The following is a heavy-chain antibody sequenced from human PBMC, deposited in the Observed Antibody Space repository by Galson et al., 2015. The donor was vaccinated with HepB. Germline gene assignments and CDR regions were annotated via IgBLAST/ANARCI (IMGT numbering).Heavy chain of an antibody. V-gene: IGHV4-34*01. Sequence: LSLTCAVYGGSFSGYYWSWIRQPPGKGLEWIGEINHSGSTNYNPSLKSRVTISVDTSKNQFSLKLSSVTAADTAVYYCARVSGYYYDSSGYYYDPYYYYYGMDVWGQGTTVTVSS. CDR1: GGSFSGYY. CDR2: INHSGST. CDR3: ARVSGYYYDSSGYYYDPYYYYYGMDV. J-gene: IGHJ6*02. D-gene: IGHD3-22*01.